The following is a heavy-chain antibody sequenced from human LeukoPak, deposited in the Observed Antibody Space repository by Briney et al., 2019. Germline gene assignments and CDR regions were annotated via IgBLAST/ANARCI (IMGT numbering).Heavy chain of an antibody. CDR3: ARGGSYGDNYFDY. J-gene: IGHJ4*02. CDR1: GGSISSYY. V-gene: IGHV4-59*01. CDR2: IYYNGAT. Sequence: SETLSLTCTVSGGSISSYYWSWIRQPPGKGLEWIAYIYYNGATNYNPSLKSRVTISVDTSKNEFSLRLNSVTAADTAVYYCARGGSYGDNYFDYWGQGTLVTVSS. D-gene: IGHD5-18*01.